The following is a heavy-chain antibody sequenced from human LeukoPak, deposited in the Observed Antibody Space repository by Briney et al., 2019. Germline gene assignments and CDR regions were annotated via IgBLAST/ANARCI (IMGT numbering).Heavy chain of an antibody. CDR1: GFTFSGHW. CDR2: INQGGSDY. CDR3: TRDRSRAEDD. D-gene: IGHD1-14*01. J-gene: IGHJ4*02. V-gene: IGHV3-7*01. Sequence: PGGSLRLSCAASGFTFSGHWMSWVRQAPGKGLEWVANINQGGSDYYYVDSVKGRFTISRDNANNLLYLQMNSLRGEDTAVYYCTRDRSRAEDDWGQGTLVTVSS.